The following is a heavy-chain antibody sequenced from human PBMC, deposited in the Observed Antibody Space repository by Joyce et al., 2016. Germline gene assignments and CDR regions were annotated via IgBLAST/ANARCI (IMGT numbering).Heavy chain of an antibody. CDR3: ARGAGTTGDAIDI. CDR2: ISYDGTNK. CDR1: EYTFTRYA. D-gene: IGHD1-1*01. J-gene: IGHJ3*02. V-gene: IGHV3-30*14. Sequence: QVHLVESGGGVVQPGRSLRLSCAASEYTFTRYAIHWIRQAPSTGLELVAMISYDGTNKYQVDAVKGRFTISRDSSKNTVFLQLNSLRPNDTGLYYCARGAGTTGDAIDIWGQGTLVSVSS.